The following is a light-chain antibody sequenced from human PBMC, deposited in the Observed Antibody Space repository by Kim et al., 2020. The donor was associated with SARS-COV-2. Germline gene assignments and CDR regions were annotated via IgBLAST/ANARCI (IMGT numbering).Light chain of an antibody. Sequence: LSPGESAPLSCRASHSIGSSLAWYQQKPGQAPRLLNHDATNGATVIPAMFSGSGSGTDFTLTISSLEPEDFAVYFCQQRSSWPPTFGQGTRLEIK. J-gene: IGKJ5*01. CDR3: QQRSSWPPT. V-gene: IGKV3-11*01. CDR2: DAT. CDR1: HSIGSS.